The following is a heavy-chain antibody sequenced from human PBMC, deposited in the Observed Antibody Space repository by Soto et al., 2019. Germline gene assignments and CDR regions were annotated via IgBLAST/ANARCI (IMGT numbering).Heavy chain of an antibody. V-gene: IGHV1-58*01. CDR2: IVVGSGNT. J-gene: IGHJ4*02. CDR3: AASQGFHYYFDY. Sequence: ASVKVSCKASGFTFTSSAVQWVLQARGQRLEWIGWIVVGSGNTNYAQKFQERVTITRDMSTSTAYMELSSLRSEDTAVYYCAASQGFHYYFDYWGQGTLVTVSS. CDR1: GFTFTSSA.